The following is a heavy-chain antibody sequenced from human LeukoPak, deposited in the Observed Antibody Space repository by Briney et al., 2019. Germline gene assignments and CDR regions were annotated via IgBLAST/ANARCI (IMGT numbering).Heavy chain of an antibody. CDR2: ISAYNGNT. Sequence: GASVKVSCKASGYTFTSYGISWVRRAPGQGLEWMGWISAYNGNTNYAQKLQGRVTMTTDTSTSTAYMELRSLRSDDTAVYYCARDPDSGWRLRYFDLASTPDQGLDYWGQGTLVTVSS. D-gene: IGHD3-9*01. CDR3: ARDPDSGWRLRYFDLASTPDQGLDY. V-gene: IGHV1-18*01. CDR1: GYTFTSYG. J-gene: IGHJ4*02.